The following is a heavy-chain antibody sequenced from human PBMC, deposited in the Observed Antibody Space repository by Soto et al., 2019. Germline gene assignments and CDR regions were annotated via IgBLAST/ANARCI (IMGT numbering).Heavy chain of an antibody. V-gene: IGHV4-30-2*01. J-gene: IGHJ5*02. CDR3: AREAYYGNWFDP. D-gene: IGHD3-10*01. Sequence: SETLSLTCAVSGGSISSGGYSWSWIRQPPGKGLEWIGYIYHSGSTYYNPSLKSRVTISVDRSKNQFSLKLSSVTAADTAVYYCAREAYYGNWFDPWGQGTLVTVSS. CDR2: IYHSGST. CDR1: GGSISSGGYS.